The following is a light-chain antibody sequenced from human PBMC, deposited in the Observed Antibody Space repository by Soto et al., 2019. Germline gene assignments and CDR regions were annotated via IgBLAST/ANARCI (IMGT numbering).Light chain of an antibody. J-gene: IGLJ2*01. CDR3: QSYDSSLSGVV. CDR2: GNS. Sequence: QSVLTQPHSVSGAPGQRVTISCTGSSSNIGAGYDVHWYQQLPGTAPKLLIYGNSNRPSGVPDRFSGSKSGTSASLAITGRQAEDEADYYCQSYDSSLSGVVFGGGTKVTVL. CDR1: SSNIGAGYD. V-gene: IGLV1-40*01.